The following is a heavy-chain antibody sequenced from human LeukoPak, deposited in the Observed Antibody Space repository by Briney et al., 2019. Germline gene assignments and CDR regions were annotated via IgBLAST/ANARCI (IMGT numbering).Heavy chain of an antibody. CDR1: GFSFSSYW. Sequence: QPGGSLRLSCAASGFSFSSYWMHWVRQAPGKGLVWVARIQYDGSTTNYADSVKGRFTISRDNAKKTLYVQMNSLRAEDTAVYYCARGSRRSTTVTTVWGQGTLVTVSS. V-gene: IGHV3-74*01. D-gene: IGHD4-17*01. J-gene: IGHJ4*02. CDR3: ARGSRRSTTVTTV. CDR2: IQYDGSTT.